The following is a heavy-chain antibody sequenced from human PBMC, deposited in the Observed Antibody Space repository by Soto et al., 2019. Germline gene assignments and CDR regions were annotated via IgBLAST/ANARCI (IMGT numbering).Heavy chain of an antibody. D-gene: IGHD5-18*01. CDR3: AKGFSYSVIDY. J-gene: IGHJ4*02. CDR1: GFTFSTYG. V-gene: IGHV3-30*18. CDR2: ISYDGSNK. Sequence: QVQLVESGGGVVQPGRSLRLSCAASGFTFSTYGMHWVRQAPGKGLEWVAGISYDGSNKYYADSVKGRFTISRDNSKNTLYLQMRSLRAEDTAVYYCAKGFSYSVIDYWGKGTLVTVSS.